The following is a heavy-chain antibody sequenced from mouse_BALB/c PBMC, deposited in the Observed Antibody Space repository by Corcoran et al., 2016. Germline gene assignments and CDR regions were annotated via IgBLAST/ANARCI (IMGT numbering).Heavy chain of an antibody. CDR2: IDPENGNT. Sequence: EVQLQQSGAELVRPGALVKLSCKASGFNIKDYYMHWVKQRPEQGLEWIGWIDPENGNTIYDPKFQGKASITADTSSNTAYLQLSSLTSEDTAVYYCARYGSSFAYWGQGTLVTVSA. CDR3: ARYGSSFAY. V-gene: IGHV14-1*02. CDR1: GFNIKDYY. D-gene: IGHD1-1*02. J-gene: IGHJ3*01.